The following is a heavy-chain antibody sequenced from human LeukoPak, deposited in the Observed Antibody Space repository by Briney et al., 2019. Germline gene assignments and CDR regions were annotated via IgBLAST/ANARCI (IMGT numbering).Heavy chain of an antibody. Sequence: GGSLRLSCAASGFTFSSYAMHWVRQAPGKGLEYVSTISSNGGSTYYANSVKGRFTISRDNAKNSLYLQMNSLRAEDTAVYYCARDVHYMDVWGKGTTVTVSS. J-gene: IGHJ6*03. V-gene: IGHV3-64*01. CDR1: GFTFSSYA. CDR2: ISSNGGST. CDR3: ARDVHYMDV. D-gene: IGHD2-8*01.